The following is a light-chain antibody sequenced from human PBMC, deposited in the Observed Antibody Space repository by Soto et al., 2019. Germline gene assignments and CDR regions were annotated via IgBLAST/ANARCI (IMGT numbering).Light chain of an antibody. CDR1: EAIRTA. V-gene: IGKV1-6*01. Sequence: AIQLTHSPSALSASVGDRVTITCRASEAIRTALGWYQQKPGKVPKLLIYAASTLQSGVPSRFSGSGSGTEFTLTISSLQPEDFATYYYLLDFRYFWAFGQGTKVDIK. CDR2: AAS. CDR3: LLDFRYFWA. J-gene: IGKJ1*01.